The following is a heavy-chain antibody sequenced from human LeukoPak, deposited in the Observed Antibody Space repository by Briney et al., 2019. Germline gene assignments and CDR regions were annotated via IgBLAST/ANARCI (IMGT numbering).Heavy chain of an antibody. J-gene: IGHJ5*02. CDR2: IYYSGST. Sequence: PSETLSLTCTVSGGSISSYYWSWIRQPPGKGLEWIGYIYYSGSTNYNPSLKSRVTISVDTSKNQFSLKLSSVTAADTAVYYCAIHSSSWTNWFDPWGQGTLVTVSS. D-gene: IGHD6-13*01. CDR3: AIHSSSWTNWFDP. V-gene: IGHV4-59*08. CDR1: GGSISSYY.